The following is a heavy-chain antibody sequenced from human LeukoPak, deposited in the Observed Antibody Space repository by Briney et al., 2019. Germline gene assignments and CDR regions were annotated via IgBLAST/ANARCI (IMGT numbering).Heavy chain of an antibody. CDR1: GFTFSRYW. D-gene: IGHD3-16*02. CDR3: TTDYYDYVWGSYRPDY. V-gene: IGHV3-15*01. CDR2: IKTKTDGETT. J-gene: IGHJ4*02. Sequence: GGSLRLSCAASGFTFSRYWMSWVRQAPGQGLEWVARIKTKTDGETTEYAAPVKGRFTISRDDSKNTLYLQMNSLKTEDTAVYYCTTDYYDYVWGSYRPDYWGQGTLVTVSS.